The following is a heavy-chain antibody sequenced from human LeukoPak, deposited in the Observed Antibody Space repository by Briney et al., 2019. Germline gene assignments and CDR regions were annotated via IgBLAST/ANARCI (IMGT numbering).Heavy chain of an antibody. Sequence: GESLKISCKGSGYSFTSYWIGWVRQMPGKGLEWMGIIYPGDSDTRYSPSFQGQVTISADKSISTAYLQWSSLKASDTAMYYCARVELTMVRGVIAGYNWFDPWGQGTLVTVSS. J-gene: IGHJ5*02. CDR1: GYSFTSYW. CDR2: IYPGDSDT. D-gene: IGHD3-10*01. CDR3: ARVELTMVRGVIAGYNWFDP. V-gene: IGHV5-51*01.